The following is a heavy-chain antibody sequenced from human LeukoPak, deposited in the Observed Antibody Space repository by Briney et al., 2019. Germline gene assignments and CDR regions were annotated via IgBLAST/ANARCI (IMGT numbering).Heavy chain of an antibody. D-gene: IGHD1-7*01. CDR2: VDPSDSYT. V-gene: IGHV5-10-1*01. CDR1: GYSFTSYW. CDR3: ARREGITGTTKWFDP. J-gene: IGHJ5*02. Sequence: PGESLKISCKGSGYSFTSYWISWVRQMPGKGLEWMGRVDPSDSYTNYSPSFQGHVTISADKSISTAYLQWSSLKASDTAMYYCARREGITGTTKWFDPWGQGTLVTVSS.